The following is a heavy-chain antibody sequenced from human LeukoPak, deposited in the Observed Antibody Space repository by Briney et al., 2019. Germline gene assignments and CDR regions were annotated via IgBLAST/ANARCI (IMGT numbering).Heavy chain of an antibody. CDR2: ISASGGIT. D-gene: IGHD5-18*01. J-gene: IGHJ4*02. CDR3: TTKGYTYASY. V-gene: IGHV3-23*01. Sequence: GGTLRLSCAASGFTFSSYGMSWVRQAPGKGLEWVSGISASGGITHYADSVRGRFTISRDNSKNTLYLQMNNLRAEDTAVYYCTTKGYTYASYWGQGTLVTVSS. CDR1: GFTFSSYG.